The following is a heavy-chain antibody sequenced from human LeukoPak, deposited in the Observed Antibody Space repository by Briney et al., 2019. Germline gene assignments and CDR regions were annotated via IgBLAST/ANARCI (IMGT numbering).Heavy chain of an antibody. CDR2: TQYDGSVI. D-gene: IGHD2-2*01. V-gene: IGHV3-30*02. J-gene: IGHJ4*02. CDR3: ANHLPCGSLSCPPFDN. Sequence: GGSMRLSCAASGFSFSDYGTHWVRQAPGEGLEWVTFTQYDGSVIFYADSVKGRFTISRDNSKNTVYLQMDSLRAEHTAVYYCANHLPCGSLSCPPFDNWGQGTLVTVS. CDR1: GFSFSDYG.